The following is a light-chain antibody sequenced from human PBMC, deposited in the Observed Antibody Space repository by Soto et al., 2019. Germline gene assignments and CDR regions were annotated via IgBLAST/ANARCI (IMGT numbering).Light chain of an antibody. V-gene: IGLV2-23*01. CDR1: SSDVGSYKL. CDR3: CSYAGSSTYVV. Sequence: QSALTQPASVFGSPGQSITISCTGTSSDVGSYKLVSWYRQHPGKAPKLMIYEGSKRPSGVSNRFSGSTSGNTASLTISGLQAEDEADYYCCSYAGSSTYVVFGGGTKLTVL. CDR2: EGS. J-gene: IGLJ2*01.